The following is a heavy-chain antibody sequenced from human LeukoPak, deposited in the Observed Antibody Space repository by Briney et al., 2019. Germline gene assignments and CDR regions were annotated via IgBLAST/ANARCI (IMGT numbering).Heavy chain of an antibody. Sequence: GGSLRLSCAASGFTFSSYAMHWVRQAPGKGLEWVAVISYDGSNKYYADSVKGRFTISRDNSKNTLYLQMNSLRAEDTAVYYCASLWEYGDYGGDAFDIWGQGTMVTVSS. CDR1: GFTFSSYA. CDR2: ISYDGSNK. J-gene: IGHJ3*02. CDR3: ASLWEYGDYGGDAFDI. D-gene: IGHD4-17*01. V-gene: IGHV3-30-3*01.